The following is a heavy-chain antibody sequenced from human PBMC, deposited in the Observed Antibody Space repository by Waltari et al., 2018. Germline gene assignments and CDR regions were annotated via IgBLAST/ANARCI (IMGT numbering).Heavy chain of an antibody. J-gene: IGHJ6*02. CDR2: INHSGST. V-gene: IGHV4-34*01. Sequence: QVQLQQWGAGLLKPSETLSLTCAVYGGSFSGYYWSWIRQPPGKGLEWIGEINHSGSTNHNPSLKSRVTISVDTSKNQFSLKLSSVTAADTAVYYCARHPSSYGLYYYYYYGMDVWGQGTTVTVSS. D-gene: IGHD5-18*01. CDR3: ARHPSSYGLYYYYYYGMDV. CDR1: GGSFSGYY.